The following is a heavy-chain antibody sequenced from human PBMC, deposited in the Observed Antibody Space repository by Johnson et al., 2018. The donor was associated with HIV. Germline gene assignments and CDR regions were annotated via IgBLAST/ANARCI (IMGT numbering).Heavy chain of an antibody. CDR3: AKPYYDFWSGYYEYNAFDI. V-gene: IGHV3-33*06. D-gene: IGHD3-3*01. CDR1: GFTFSGYA. CDR2: IWYDGRNK. Sequence: QVQLVESGGGVVQPGKSLRLSCAASGFTFSGYAIHWVRQAPGKGLEWVAVIWYDGRNKYYADSVKGRFTISRDNSKNTIYLQMNSLRVEDTALCYCAKPYYDFWSGYYEYNAFDIWGQGTLVTVSS. J-gene: IGHJ3*02.